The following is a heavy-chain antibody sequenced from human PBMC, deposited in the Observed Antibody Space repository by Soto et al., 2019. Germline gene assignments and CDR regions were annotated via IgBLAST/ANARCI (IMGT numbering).Heavy chain of an antibody. CDR3: ARGTRPGDSSGYYSYGMDV. CDR2: IGTAGDT. J-gene: IGHJ6*02. Sequence: GGSLRLSCTASGFTFSSYDMHWVRQATGKGLEWVSAIGTAGDTYYPGSVKGRFTISRENAKNSLYLQMNSLRAGDTAVYYCARGTRPGDSSGYYSYGMDVWGQGTTVTISS. V-gene: IGHV3-13*01. D-gene: IGHD3-22*01. CDR1: GFTFSSYD.